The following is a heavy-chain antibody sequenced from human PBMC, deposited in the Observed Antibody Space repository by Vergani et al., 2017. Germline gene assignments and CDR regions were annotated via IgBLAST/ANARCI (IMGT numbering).Heavy chain of an antibody. CDR3: ARARCGPERSAAGMSNNGFDP. D-gene: IGHD6-13*01. J-gene: IGHJ5*02. V-gene: IGHV1-2*02. CDR1: GYTFTGYY. Sequence: QVQLVQSGAEVKKPGASVKVSCKASGYTFTGYYMHWVRQAPGQGLEWMGWINPNSGGTNYAQKFQGRVTMTRDTSISTAYMELSRLRSDDTAVYYCARARCGPERSAAGMSNNGFDPWGQGTLVTVSS. CDR2: INPNSGGT.